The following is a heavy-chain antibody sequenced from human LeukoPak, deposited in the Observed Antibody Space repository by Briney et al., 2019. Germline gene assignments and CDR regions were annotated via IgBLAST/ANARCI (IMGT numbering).Heavy chain of an antibody. J-gene: IGHJ6*02. CDR1: GFAFSSYA. CDR2: ISYDGSNK. CDR3: ARDPIPLYCSSTSCYGYGMDV. D-gene: IGHD2-2*01. Sequence: GGSLRLSCAASGFAFSSYAMHWVRQAPGKGLEWVAVISYDGSNKYYADSVKGRFTISRDNSKNTLYLQMNSLRAEDTAVYYCARDPIPLYCSSTSCYGYGMDVWGQGTTVTVSS. V-gene: IGHV3-30*04.